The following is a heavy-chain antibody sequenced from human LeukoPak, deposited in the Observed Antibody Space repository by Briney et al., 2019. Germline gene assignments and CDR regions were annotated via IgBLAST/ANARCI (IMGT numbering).Heavy chain of an antibody. CDR3: ASGVGRDSAWMVPFDY. V-gene: IGHV4-38-2*02. CDR2: SYHSGIP. J-gene: IGHJ4*02. D-gene: IGHD3-10*01. CDR1: GHSISSGYY. Sequence: PSETLTLTCTVSGHSISSGYYWGWIRQPPGKWLEWVGRSYHSGIPDSSPSLKSRVTISVDTSTKQFSLGLSSVTAADTALYYCASGVGRDSAWMVPFDYWGQGTLVSVSS.